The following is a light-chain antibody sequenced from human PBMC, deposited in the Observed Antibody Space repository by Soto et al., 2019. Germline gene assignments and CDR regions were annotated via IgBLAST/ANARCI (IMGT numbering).Light chain of an antibody. V-gene: IGLV2-11*01. CDR3: CSYAGGYTYV. CDR2: DVS. J-gene: IGLJ1*01. CDR1: SSDVGNYNF. Sequence: QSVLTQPRSVSGSPRQSVTISCTGTSSDVGNYNFVSWYQQHPGKAPKLMIYDVSERPSGVPDRFSASKSGNTASLTISGLQADDEADYYCCSYAGGYTYVFGTGTKLTVL.